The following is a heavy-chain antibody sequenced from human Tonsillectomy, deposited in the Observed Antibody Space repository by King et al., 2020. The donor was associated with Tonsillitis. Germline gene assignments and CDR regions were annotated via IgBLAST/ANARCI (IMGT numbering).Heavy chain of an antibody. CDR3: SRIRGLGLFDY. V-gene: IGHV2-26*01. CDR2: IFSDDKE. Sequence: TLKESGPVVVKPTETLTLTCTVSGFSLSDARMGVAWIRQPPGKALEWLAHIFSDDKEFYSTSLRNRLTISQDTSSSQVVLTLTNMDPVDTATYFCSRIRGLGLFDYWGQGTPVTVSS. D-gene: IGHD3/OR15-3a*01. CDR1: GFSLSDARMG. J-gene: IGHJ4*02.